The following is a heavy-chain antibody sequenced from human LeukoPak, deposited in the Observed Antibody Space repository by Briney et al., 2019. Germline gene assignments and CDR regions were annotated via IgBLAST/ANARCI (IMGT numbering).Heavy chain of an antibody. CDR2: INSDGSST. J-gene: IGHJ5*02. CDR1: GFTFVDYG. V-gene: IGHV3-74*01. D-gene: IGHD3-22*01. CDR3: ARDRGFWFDP. Sequence: GGSLRLSCAASGFTFVDYGMSWVRQAPGKGLVWVSRINSDGSSTSYADSVKGRFTISRDNAKNTLYLQMNSLRAEDTAVYYCARDRGFWFDPWGQGTLVTVSS.